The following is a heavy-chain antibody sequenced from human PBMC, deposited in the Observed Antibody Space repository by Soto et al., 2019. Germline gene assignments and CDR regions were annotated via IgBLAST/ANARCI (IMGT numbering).Heavy chain of an antibody. J-gene: IGHJ4*02. V-gene: IGHV1-69*01. Sequence: EQLVQSGAEVKKPGSSVKVSCKASGGTFSSYRINWVRQAPGQGIEWVGGIVPIYRTADYAQKFQGRVTITADESARTSYMELRSLKSQDTAVYYCVRDSGAKLSSSWGQGTLVTVSS. CDR1: GGTFSSYR. D-gene: IGHD6-13*01. CDR2: IVPIYRTA. CDR3: VRDSGAKLSSS.